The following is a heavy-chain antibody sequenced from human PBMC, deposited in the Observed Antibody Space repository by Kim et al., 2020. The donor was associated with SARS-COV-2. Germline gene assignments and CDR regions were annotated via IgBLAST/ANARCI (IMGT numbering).Heavy chain of an antibody. V-gene: IGHV3-48*04. Sequence: GGSLRLSCAASGFTFSSYSMNWVRQAPGKGLEWVSYISSSSSTIYYADSVKGRFTISRDNAKNSLYLQMNSLRAEDTAVYYCARPLWFGESPAAFDIWGQGTMVTVSS. J-gene: IGHJ3*02. D-gene: IGHD3-10*01. CDR3: ARPLWFGESPAAFDI. CDR2: ISSSSSTI. CDR1: GFTFSSYS.